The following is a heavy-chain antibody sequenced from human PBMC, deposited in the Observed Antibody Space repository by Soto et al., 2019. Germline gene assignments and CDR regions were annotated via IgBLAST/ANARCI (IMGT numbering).Heavy chain of an antibody. CDR3: AKSYSSNWYDYFDY. V-gene: IGHV3-23*01. CDR2: ISGSGGST. D-gene: IGHD6-13*01. J-gene: IGHJ4*02. Sequence: PGGSLRLSCAASEFTFSTYAMSWVRQAPGKGLEWVSAISGSGGSTYCADSVKGRFTISRDTSKNTLYLQMNSLRAEDTALYYCAKSYSSNWYDYFDYWGQGTLVTVSS. CDR1: EFTFSTYA.